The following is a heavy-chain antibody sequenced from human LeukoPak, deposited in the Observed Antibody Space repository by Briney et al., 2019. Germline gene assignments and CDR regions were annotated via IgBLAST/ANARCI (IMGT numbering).Heavy chain of an antibody. Sequence: SQTLSLTCAISGDSVSSNSAAWNWIRQSPSRGLEWLGRTYYRSKWYNDYAVSVKSRITINPDTSKNQFSLQLNSVTPEDTAVYYCARCCVLEYSSSSGFDYWGQGTLVTVSS. V-gene: IGHV6-1*01. J-gene: IGHJ4*02. CDR1: GDSVSSNSAA. D-gene: IGHD6-6*01. CDR2: TYYRSKWYN. CDR3: ARCCVLEYSSSSGFDY.